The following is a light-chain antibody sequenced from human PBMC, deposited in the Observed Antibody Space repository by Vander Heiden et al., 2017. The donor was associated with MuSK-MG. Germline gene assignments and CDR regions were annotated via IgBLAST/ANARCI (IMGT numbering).Light chain of an antibody. J-gene: IGLJ1*01. CDR3: SSYTSSSTHYV. V-gene: IGLV2-14*01. CDR1: SSDVGGYNY. CDR2: EVS. Sequence: QSALTQPASVSGSPGQSITISCTGTSSDVGGYNYVSWYQQHPGKAPKLMIYEVSHRPSGVSNRFSGSKSGNTASLTISGLQAEDEADYYCSSYTSSSTHYVFGTGTKVT.